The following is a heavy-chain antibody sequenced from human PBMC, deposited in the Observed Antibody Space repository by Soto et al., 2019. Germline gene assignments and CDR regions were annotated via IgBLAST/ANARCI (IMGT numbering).Heavy chain of an antibody. CDR1: GFTFSSYS. D-gene: IGHD2-2*01. V-gene: IGHV3-21*01. CDR2: ISSSSSYI. J-gene: IGHJ6*03. CDR3: ARDNIVVVPAARDYYYYMDV. Sequence: GGSLRLSWAASGFTFSSYSMNWVRQAPGKGLEWVSSISSSSSYIYYADSVKGRFTISRDNAKNSLYLQMNSLRAEDTAVYYCARDNIVVVPAARDYYYYMDVWGKGTTVTVSS.